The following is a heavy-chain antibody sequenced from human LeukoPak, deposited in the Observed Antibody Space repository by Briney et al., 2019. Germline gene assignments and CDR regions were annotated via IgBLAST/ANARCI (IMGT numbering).Heavy chain of an antibody. Sequence: GGLRLSCAASGFTFSSYWMSWVRQAPGKGLEWVANIKQDGSEKYYVDSVKGRFTISRDNAKNSLYLQMNSLRAEDTAVYYCARDPKQVVMGAAYYFDYWGQGTLVTVSS. J-gene: IGHJ4*02. CDR2: IKQDGSEK. CDR1: GFTFSSYW. CDR3: ARDPKQVVMGAAYYFDY. V-gene: IGHV3-7*01. D-gene: IGHD3-22*01.